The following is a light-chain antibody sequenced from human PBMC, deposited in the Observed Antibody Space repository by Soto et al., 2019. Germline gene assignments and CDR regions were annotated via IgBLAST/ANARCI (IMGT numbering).Light chain of an antibody. CDR2: DVS. CDR3: SSYTSSLYV. V-gene: IGLV2-14*01. Sequence: QSVLTKPASVSVSPGQWITISCTGTSSDVGGYNYVSWYQQHPGKAPKLMIYDVSNRPSGVSNRFSGSKSGNTASLTISGLQAEDEADYYCSSYTSSLYVFGTGTKVTVL. CDR1: SSDVGGYNY. J-gene: IGLJ1*01.